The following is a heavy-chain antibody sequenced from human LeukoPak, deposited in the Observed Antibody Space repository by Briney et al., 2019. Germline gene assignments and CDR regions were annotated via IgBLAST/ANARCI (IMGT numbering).Heavy chain of an antibody. CDR1: GGSISGYY. D-gene: IGHD2-2*02. CDR3: ARDPLYCGSSTCYNYYYRMDV. J-gene: IGHJ6*02. CDR2: INHSGST. Sequence: PSETLSLTCADYGGSISGYYWSWIRQPPGKGLEWIGEINHSGSTNYNPSLKSRVTISVDASKDQFSLKLSSVTAADTAVYYCARDPLYCGSSTCYNYYYRMDVWGQGTTVTVSS. V-gene: IGHV4-34*01.